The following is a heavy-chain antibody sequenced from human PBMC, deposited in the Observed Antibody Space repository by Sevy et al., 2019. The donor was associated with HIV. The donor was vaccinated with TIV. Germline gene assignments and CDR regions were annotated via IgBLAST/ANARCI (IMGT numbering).Heavy chain of an antibody. V-gene: IGHV3-53*01. J-gene: IGHJ4*02. CDR1: EFTVSSSY. Sequence: GGSLRLSCAASEFTVSSSYMSWVRQAPGKGLEWVSILYSGGSTYYAASVKGRFAVSRDNSKNTLYLQMNSLRDEDTAVYYCERAGTGSYRAYFDYWGQGTLVTVSS. CDR2: LYSGGST. D-gene: IGHD1-26*01. CDR3: ERAGTGSYRAYFDY.